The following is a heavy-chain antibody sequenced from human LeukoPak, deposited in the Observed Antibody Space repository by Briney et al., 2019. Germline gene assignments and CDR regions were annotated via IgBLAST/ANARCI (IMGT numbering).Heavy chain of an antibody. D-gene: IGHD3-22*01. J-gene: IGHJ5*02. Sequence: GGSLRLSCAASGFSVSSNYMSWVRQAQGKGLEWVSVIYSGGSTYYADSVKGRFTISRDNSKNTVYLQMNSLRAEDTAVYYCARDLNYDSASWGRGTLVTVSA. CDR1: GFSVSSNY. CDR3: ARDLNYDSAS. V-gene: IGHV3-53*01. CDR2: IYSGGST.